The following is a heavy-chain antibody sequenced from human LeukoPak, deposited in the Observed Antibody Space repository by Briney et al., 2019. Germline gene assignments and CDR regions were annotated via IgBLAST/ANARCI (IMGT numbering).Heavy chain of an antibody. V-gene: IGHV1-24*01. CDR1: GYTLTELS. Sequence: ASVKVSCKVSGYTLTELSMHWVRQAPGKGLEWMGGFDPEDGETIYAQKFQGRVTMTEDTSTDTAYMELSSLRSEDTAIYYCARDSFGVRGFDHWGQGTPVTVSS. CDR2: FDPEDGET. D-gene: IGHD3-16*01. CDR3: ARDSFGVRGFDH. J-gene: IGHJ4*02.